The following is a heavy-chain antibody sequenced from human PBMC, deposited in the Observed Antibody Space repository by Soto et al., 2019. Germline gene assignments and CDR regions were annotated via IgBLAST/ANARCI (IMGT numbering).Heavy chain of an antibody. D-gene: IGHD4-17*01. CDR2: ISGSGGSI. V-gene: IGHV3-23*01. J-gene: IGHJ6*02. Sequence: EVQLLESGGGVVQPGGSLTLSCAVSGLTLSNYGMSWVRQAPGKGLEWVSTISGSGGSIHYTESVKGRFTIASDNSKNTRYLQMDSLRVEDTAVYYCAEDGLRAVTFFYSYGLDIWGQGTTVTVS. CDR1: GLTLSNYG. CDR3: AEDGLRAVTFFYSYGLDI.